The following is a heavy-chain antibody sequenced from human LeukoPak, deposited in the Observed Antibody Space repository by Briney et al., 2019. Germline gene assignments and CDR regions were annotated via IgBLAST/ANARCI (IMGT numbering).Heavy chain of an antibody. CDR3: ARGHPDSSGYYPPYYYYMDV. Sequence: ASVKVSCKASGYTFTSYYMHWVRQAPGQGLEWMGIINPSGGSTSYAQKFQGRVTMTRNTSISTAYMELSSLRSEDTAVYYCARGHPDSSGYYPPYYYYMDVWGKGTTVTISS. CDR2: INPSGGST. V-gene: IGHV1-46*01. D-gene: IGHD3-22*01. CDR1: GYTFTSYY. J-gene: IGHJ6*03.